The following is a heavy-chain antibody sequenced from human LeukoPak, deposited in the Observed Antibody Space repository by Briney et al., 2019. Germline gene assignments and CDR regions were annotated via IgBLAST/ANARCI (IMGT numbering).Heavy chain of an antibody. CDR2: IYTSGST. V-gene: IGHV4-61*02. J-gene: IGHJ3*02. CDR3: ARGFPLVVPAAPDAFDI. D-gene: IGHD2-2*01. Sequence: SQTLSLTCTVSGGSISSGSYYWSWIRQPAGKGLEWIGRIYTSGSTNYNPSLKSRVTISVDTSKNQFSLKLSSVTAADTAVYYCARGFPLVVPAAPDAFDIWGQGTMVTVSS. CDR1: GGSISSGSYY.